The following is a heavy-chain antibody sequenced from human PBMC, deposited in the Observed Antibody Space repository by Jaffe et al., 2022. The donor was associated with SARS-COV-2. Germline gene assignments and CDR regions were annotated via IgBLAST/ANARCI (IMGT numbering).Heavy chain of an antibody. V-gene: IGHV3-48*03. CDR2: ISSSGSTI. CDR1: GFTFSSYE. J-gene: IGHJ6*02. D-gene: IGHD5-18*01. CDR3: AGNSVQLWSRDYYYGMDV. Sequence: EVQLVESGGGLVQPGGSLRLSCAASGFTFSSYEMNWVRQAPGKGLEWVSYISSSGSTIYYADSVKGRFTISRDNAKNSLYLQMNSLRAEDTAVYYCAGNSVQLWSRDYYYGMDVWGQGTTVTVSS.